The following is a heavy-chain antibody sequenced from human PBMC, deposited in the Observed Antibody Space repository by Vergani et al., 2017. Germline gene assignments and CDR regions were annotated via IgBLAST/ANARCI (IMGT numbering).Heavy chain of an antibody. J-gene: IGHJ6*02. Sequence: EVQLVESGGGLVKPGGSLRLSCAASGFTFSSYSMNWVRQAPGKGLEWVSSISSSSSYIYYADSVKGRFTISRDNAKNSLYLQMNSLRAEDTAVYYCARDLPHCYYYGMDVWGQGTTVTVSS. CDR1: GFTFSSYS. V-gene: IGHV3-21*02. CDR2: ISSSSSYI. CDR3: ARDLPHCYYYGMDV.